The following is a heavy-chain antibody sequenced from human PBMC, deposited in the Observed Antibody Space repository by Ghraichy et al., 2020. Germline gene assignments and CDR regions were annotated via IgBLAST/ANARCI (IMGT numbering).Heavy chain of an antibody. CDR2: IYYSGST. V-gene: IGHV4-59*01. Sequence: ESLNISCTVSGGSISSYYWSWIRQPPGKGLEWIGYIYYSGSTNYNPSLKSRVTISVDTSKNQFSLKLSSVTAADTAVYYCARDRVGAYFGDYAYWGQGTLVTVSS. D-gene: IGHD1-26*01. CDR3: ARDRVGAYFGDYAY. CDR1: GGSISSYY. J-gene: IGHJ4*02.